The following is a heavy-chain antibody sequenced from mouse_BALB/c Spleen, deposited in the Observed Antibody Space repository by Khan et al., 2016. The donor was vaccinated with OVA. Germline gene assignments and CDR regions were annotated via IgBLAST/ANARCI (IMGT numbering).Heavy chain of an antibody. J-gene: IGHJ3*01. CDR1: GYTFTSYT. Sequence: QVQLKQSGAELARPGASVKMSCKASGYTFTSYTIHWIKKRPGQGLEWIGYINPSNGYTNYNQKFKDKATLTTDKSSTTAYLQLSSLTSDDSAVYNSVRDGAYHRNDDWFAYWGQGTLVTVSA. CDR2: INPSNGYT. D-gene: IGHD2-14*01. CDR3: VRDGAYHRNDDWFAY. V-gene: IGHV1-4*01.